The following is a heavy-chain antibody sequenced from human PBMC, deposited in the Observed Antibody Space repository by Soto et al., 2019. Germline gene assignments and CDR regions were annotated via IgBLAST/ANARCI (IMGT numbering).Heavy chain of an antibody. D-gene: IGHD2-15*01. CDR1: GGSISSGGYY. CDR2: IYYSGST. CDR3: ARVSARGVYYYYMDV. V-gene: IGHV4-31*03. Sequence: SETLSLTCTVSGGSISSGGYYWSWIRQHPGKGLEWIGYIYYSGSTYYNPSLKSRVTISVDTSKNQFSLKLSSVTAADTAVYYCARVSARGVYYYYMDVWGKGTTVTVSS. J-gene: IGHJ6*03.